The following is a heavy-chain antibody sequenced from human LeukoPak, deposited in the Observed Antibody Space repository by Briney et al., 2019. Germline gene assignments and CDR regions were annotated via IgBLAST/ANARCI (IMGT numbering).Heavy chain of an antibody. J-gene: IGHJ4*02. D-gene: IGHD2-2*01. CDR3: TRRADQFDY. CDR2: IRSKASSYAT. V-gene: IGHV3-73*01. Sequence: GGSLRLSCAASGFTFSGSAMHWVRQASGKGLEWVGRIRSKASSYATAYAASVRGRFTISRDDSKNTAYLQMNSLKTEDTAVYYCTRRADQFDYWGQGTLVTVSS. CDR1: GFTFSGSA.